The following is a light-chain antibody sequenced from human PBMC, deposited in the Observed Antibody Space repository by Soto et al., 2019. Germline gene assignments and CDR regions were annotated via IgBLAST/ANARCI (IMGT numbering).Light chain of an antibody. V-gene: IGKV3-15*01. Sequence: TNYPGTLSLSPGERATLSCRAIQNIYSNVAWYQQRPGQAPRLLIYRTSIRGPGIPARFSGSGSGTEFTLTISSLQSEDFTVYSCLQYHNLWAFGQRSKVDIK. CDR3: LQYHNLWA. J-gene: IGKJ1*01. CDR2: RTS. CDR1: QNIYSN.